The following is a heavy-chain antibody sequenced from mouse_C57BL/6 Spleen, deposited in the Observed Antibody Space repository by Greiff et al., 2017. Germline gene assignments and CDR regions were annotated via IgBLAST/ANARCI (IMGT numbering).Heavy chain of an antibody. V-gene: IGHV1-80*01. CDR2: IYPGDGDT. CDR1: GYAFSSYW. Sequence: QVQLQQSGAELVKPGASVKISCKASGYAFSSYWMNWVKQRPGKGLEWIGQIYPGDGDTNYHGKFKGKATLTADKSSSTAYMQHSRLTSEDSAVYVCARGSYYSNHYYDMDYWGQGTSVTVSS. D-gene: IGHD2-5*01. J-gene: IGHJ4*01. CDR3: ARGSYYSNHYYDMDY.